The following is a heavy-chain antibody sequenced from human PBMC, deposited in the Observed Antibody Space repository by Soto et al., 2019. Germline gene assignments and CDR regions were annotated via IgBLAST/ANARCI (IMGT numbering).Heavy chain of an antibody. CDR2: IWYDGSNK. CDR1: GFPFSSYG. CDR3: AREQRGSYSSDY. D-gene: IGHD1-26*01. V-gene: IGHV3-33*01. J-gene: IGHJ4*02. Sequence: PGGSLRLSCAASGFPFSSYGMHWVRQAPGKGLEWVAVIWYDGSNKYYADSVKGRFTISRDNSKNTLYLQMNSLRAEDTAVYYCAREQRGSYSSDYWGQGTLVTVSS.